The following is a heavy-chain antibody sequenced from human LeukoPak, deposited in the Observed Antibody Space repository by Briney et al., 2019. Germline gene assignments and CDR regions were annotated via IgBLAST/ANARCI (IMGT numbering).Heavy chain of an antibody. V-gene: IGHV3-30*18. CDR2: ISYDGSNK. CDR1: GFTFSSYG. D-gene: IGHD2-15*01. Sequence: GGSLRLSCAASGFTFSSYGMHWVRQAPGKGLEWVAVISYDGSNKYYADSVKGRFTISRDNSKNTLYLQMNSMRAEDTAVYYCAKSGIVVVAATYYYYGMDVWGQGTTVTVSS. CDR3: AKSGIVVVAATYYYYGMDV. J-gene: IGHJ6*02.